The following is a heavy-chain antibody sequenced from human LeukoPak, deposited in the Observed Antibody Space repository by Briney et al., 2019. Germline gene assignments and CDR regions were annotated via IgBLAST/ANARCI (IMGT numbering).Heavy chain of an antibody. J-gene: IGHJ4*02. CDR1: GGSISSGSYY. CDR2: IYTSGST. CDR3: ASTPYGFWSGYYLRWELDY. Sequence: SETLSLTCTVSGGSISSGSYYWSWIRQPAGKGLEWIGRIYTSGSTNYNPSLKSRVTISVDTSKNQFSLKLSSVTAADTAVYYCASTPYGFWSGYYLRWELDYWGQGTLVTVSS. D-gene: IGHD3-3*01. V-gene: IGHV4-61*02.